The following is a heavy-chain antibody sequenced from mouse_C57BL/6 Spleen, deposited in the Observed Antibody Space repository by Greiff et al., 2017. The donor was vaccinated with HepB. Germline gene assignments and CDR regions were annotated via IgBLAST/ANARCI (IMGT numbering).Heavy chain of an antibody. CDR1: GFSLTSYG. CDR3: AKNEDSSSWFAY. D-gene: IGHD1-1*01. J-gene: IGHJ3*01. CDR2: IWRGGST. V-gene: IGHV2-5*01. Sequence: VQGVESGPGLVQPSQSLSITCTVSGFSLTSYGVHWVRQSPGKGLEWLGVIWRGGSTDYNAAFMSRLSITKDNSKSQVFFKMNSLQADDTAIYYCAKNEDSSSWFAYWGQGTLVTVSA.